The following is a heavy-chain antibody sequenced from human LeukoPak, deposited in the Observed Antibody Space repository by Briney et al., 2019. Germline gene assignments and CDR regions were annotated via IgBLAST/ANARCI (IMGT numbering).Heavy chain of an antibody. Sequence: PGGSLRLSCAASGFRFSDYWMTWVRQAPGKGLEWVSYISSRSGIIYYADSVKGRFTISRDNAKNSMFLQMNSLRAEDTAMYYCARGGDYGDRSVYWGQGTLVTVSS. CDR2: ISSRSGII. D-gene: IGHD4-17*01. CDR1: GFRFSDYW. J-gene: IGHJ1*01. V-gene: IGHV3-48*01. CDR3: ARGGDYGDRSVY.